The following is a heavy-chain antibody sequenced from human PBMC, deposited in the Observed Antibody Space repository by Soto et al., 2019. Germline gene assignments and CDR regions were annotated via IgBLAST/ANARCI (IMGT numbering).Heavy chain of an antibody. V-gene: IGHV4-39*01. Sequence: QRQLQVSGPGLVKPSETLSLTGTVSGGSISSSSYYWGWIHQPPGKGLEWIGSIYYSGSTYYNPSLKSRVTISVDTSKNQFSLKLSSVTAADTAVYYCARQGIEIIYFDPCYFDYWGQGTLVTVSS. CDR3: ARQGIEIIYFDPCYFDY. D-gene: IGHD3-9*01. CDR1: GGSISSSSYY. J-gene: IGHJ4*02. CDR2: IYYSGST.